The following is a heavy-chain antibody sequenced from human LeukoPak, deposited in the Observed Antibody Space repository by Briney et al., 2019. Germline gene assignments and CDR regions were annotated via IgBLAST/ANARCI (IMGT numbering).Heavy chain of an antibody. V-gene: IGHV1-18*01. CDR1: GYTFTSYG. Sequence: GASVKVSCKASGYTFTSYGISWVRQAPGQGLEWMGWISAYNGNTNYAQKLQGRVTMTTDTSTSTAYMKLRSLRSDDTAVYYCARDYCSGGSCYSYDYPFDYWGQGTLVTVSS. D-gene: IGHD2-15*01. CDR3: ARDYCSGGSCYSYDYPFDY. CDR2: ISAYNGNT. J-gene: IGHJ4*02.